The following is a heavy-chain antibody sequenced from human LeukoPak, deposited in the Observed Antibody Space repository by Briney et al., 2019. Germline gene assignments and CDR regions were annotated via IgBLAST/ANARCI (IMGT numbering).Heavy chain of an antibody. J-gene: IGHJ3*02. D-gene: IGHD4-17*01. V-gene: IGHV3-7*01. CDR1: GFTFSSYW. Sequence: GGSLRLSCAASGFTFSSYWMSWVRQAPGKGLEWVANIKQDGSEKYYVGSVKGRFTISRDNAKNSLYLQMNSLRAEDTAVYYCARVGGDYLDAFDIWGQGTMVTVSS. CDR3: ARVGGDYLDAFDI. CDR2: IKQDGSEK.